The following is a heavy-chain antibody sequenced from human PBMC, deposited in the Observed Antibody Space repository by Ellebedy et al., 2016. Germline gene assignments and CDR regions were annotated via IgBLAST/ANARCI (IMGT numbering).Heavy chain of an antibody. J-gene: IGHJ4*02. CDR3: ARVMPAAMADY. Sequence: GSLRLSCTVSGGSITPYYWSWIRQPPGKGLEWIGYIYYTGSTNYNPSLKSRVTMSVDTSKNQFSLKVTSVTATDTAVYYCARVMPAAMADYWGQGALVTVSS. D-gene: IGHD2-2*01. CDR2: IYYTGST. CDR1: GGSITPYY. V-gene: IGHV4-59*01.